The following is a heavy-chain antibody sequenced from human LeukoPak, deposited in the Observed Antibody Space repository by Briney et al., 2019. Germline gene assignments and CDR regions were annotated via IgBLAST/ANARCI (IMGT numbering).Heavy chain of an antibody. D-gene: IGHD3-9*01. CDR1: GGSFSGYY. V-gene: IGHV4-34*01. Sequence: PSETLSLTCAVCGGSFSGYYWSWIRQPPGRGLEWIGEINHSGSTNYNPSLKSRVTISVDTSKNQFSLKLSSVTAADTAVYYCARDGLRYFDWLLSSYLDYWGQGTLVTVSS. CDR2: INHSGST. CDR3: ARDGLRYFDWLLSSYLDY. J-gene: IGHJ4*02.